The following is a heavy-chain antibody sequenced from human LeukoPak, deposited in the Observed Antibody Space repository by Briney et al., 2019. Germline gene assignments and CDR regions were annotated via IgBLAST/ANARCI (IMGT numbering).Heavy chain of an antibody. J-gene: IGHJ4*02. CDR1: GGTFSSSA. Sequence: SVKVSCKASGGTFSSSAISWVRQAPGQGLEWMGRIIPILGIANYAQKFQGRVTITADKSTSTAYMELSSLRSEDTAVYYCAGLLWFGELSGSYFDYWGQGTLVTVSS. CDR2: IIPILGIA. V-gene: IGHV1-69*04. CDR3: AGLLWFGELSGSYFDY. D-gene: IGHD3-10*01.